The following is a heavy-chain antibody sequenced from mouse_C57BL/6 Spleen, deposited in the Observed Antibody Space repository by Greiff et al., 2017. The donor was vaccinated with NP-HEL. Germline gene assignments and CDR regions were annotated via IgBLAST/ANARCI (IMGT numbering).Heavy chain of an antibody. D-gene: IGHD3-3*01. CDR1: GYTFTSYW. Sequence: QVQLKQPGAELVMPGASVKLSCKASGYTFTSYWMHWVKQRPGQGLEWIGMIHPNSGSTNYNEKFKSKATLTVDKSSSTAYMQLSSLTSEDSAVYYCARKTASYYWYFDVWGTGTTVTVSS. CDR2: IHPNSGST. V-gene: IGHV1-64*01. J-gene: IGHJ1*03. CDR3: ARKTASYYWYFDV.